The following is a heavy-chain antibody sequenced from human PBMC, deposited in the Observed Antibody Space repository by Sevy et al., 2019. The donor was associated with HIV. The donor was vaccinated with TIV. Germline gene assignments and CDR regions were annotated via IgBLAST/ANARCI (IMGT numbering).Heavy chain of an antibody. CDR3: ARDSGLGYCSSTSCSRLGAFDI. V-gene: IGHV3-21*01. J-gene: IGHJ3*02. D-gene: IGHD2-2*01. Sequence: GGSLRLSCAASGFTFSSYSMNWVRQAPGKGLEWVSSISSSSSYIYYADSVKGRFTISRDNAKNSLYLQMNSLRAEDTVVYYCARDSGLGYCSSTSCSRLGAFDIWGQGTMVTVSS. CDR2: ISSSSSYI. CDR1: GFTFSSYS.